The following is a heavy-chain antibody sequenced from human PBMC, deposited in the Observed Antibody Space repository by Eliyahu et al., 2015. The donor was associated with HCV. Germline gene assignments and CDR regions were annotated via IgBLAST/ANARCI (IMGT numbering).Heavy chain of an antibody. J-gene: IGHJ4*02. V-gene: IGHV3-9*01. Sequence: LVESGGGVVQPGRALTXSCVGSGFGLEAFXLNWVRQAPGKGLEWIAGISWDSVTLGYADSARGRFSISRDNTKNSLYLRIDNVELEDKARYYCTRTPKAGGPLLEIWGQGTLITVS. CDR3: TRTPKAGGPLLEI. CDR2: ISWDSVTL. CDR1: GFGLEAFX. D-gene: IGHD3-16*01.